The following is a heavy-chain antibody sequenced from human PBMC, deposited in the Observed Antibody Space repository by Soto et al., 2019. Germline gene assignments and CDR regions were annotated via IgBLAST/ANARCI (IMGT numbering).Heavy chain of an antibody. D-gene: IGHD4-4*01. CDR1: GFTFSSYG. Sequence: GGSLRLSCAASGFTFSSYGMHWVRQAPGKGLGWVAVISYDGSNKYYADSVKGRFTISRDNSKNTLYLQMNSLRAEDTAVYYCAKASYSNYLIPGDYYYGMDVWGQGTTVTVSS. CDR3: AKASYSNYLIPGDYYYGMDV. J-gene: IGHJ6*02. V-gene: IGHV3-30*18. CDR2: ISYDGSNK.